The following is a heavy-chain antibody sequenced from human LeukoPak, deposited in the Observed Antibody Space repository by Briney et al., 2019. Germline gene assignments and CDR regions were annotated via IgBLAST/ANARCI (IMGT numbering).Heavy chain of an antibody. V-gene: IGHV1-18*01. D-gene: IGHD1-26*01. CDR3: ARDRSGSYSAVFAFDI. Sequence: ASVKVSCKASGYTFTSYGISWVRQAPGQGLEWMGWISAYNGNTNYAQKLQGRVTMTTDTSTSTAYMELRSLRSDDTAVYYCARDRSGSYSAVFAFDIWGQGTMVTVSS. CDR2: ISAYNGNT. J-gene: IGHJ3*02. CDR1: GYTFTSYG.